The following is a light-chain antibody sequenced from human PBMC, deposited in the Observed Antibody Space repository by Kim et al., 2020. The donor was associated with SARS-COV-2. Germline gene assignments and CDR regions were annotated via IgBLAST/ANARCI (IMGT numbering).Light chain of an antibody. CDR2: AAS. J-gene: IGKJ1*01. CDR3: QQYDRYPRT. V-gene: IGKV1D-16*01. Sequence: DIKMTQSPSSLSASVGDRVTITCRASQGISSWLAWYQQKPERASRSLVYAASSLQSGVPSRFSGSGSGTDFTLTISSLQPEDFATYYCQQYDRYPRTFGQVTMVDIK. CDR1: QGISSW.